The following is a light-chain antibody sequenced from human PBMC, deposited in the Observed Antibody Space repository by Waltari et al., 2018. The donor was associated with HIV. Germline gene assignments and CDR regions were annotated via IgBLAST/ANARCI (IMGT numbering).Light chain of an antibody. CDR1: ALKKNS. CDR3: NCWDSSGNRVM. CDR2: GKN. J-gene: IGLJ3*02. V-gene: IGLV3-19*01. Sequence: SSELTQDPSVSVALGQTVRITCQGHALKKNSATLFQKKPGQAPIVVIYGKNNRPSGTPDRFSGSSLGDTASLTITGIQAEDEADYYCNCWDSSGNRVMFGGGTKVAVL.